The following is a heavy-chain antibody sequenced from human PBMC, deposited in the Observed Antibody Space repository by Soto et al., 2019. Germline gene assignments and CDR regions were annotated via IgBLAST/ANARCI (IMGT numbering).Heavy chain of an antibody. CDR2: ISGSGGST. D-gene: IGHD5-18*01. CDR1: GFTFSSYA. Sequence: EVPLLESGGGLVQPGGSLRLSCAASGFTFSSYAMSWVRQAPGKGLEWVSAISGSGGSTYYADSVKGRFTISRDNSKNRLYRKMNSLRAEDTAVYYCAKWGSEYSYGFGYWGQGTLVTVSS. J-gene: IGHJ4*02. CDR3: AKWGSEYSYGFGY. V-gene: IGHV3-23*01.